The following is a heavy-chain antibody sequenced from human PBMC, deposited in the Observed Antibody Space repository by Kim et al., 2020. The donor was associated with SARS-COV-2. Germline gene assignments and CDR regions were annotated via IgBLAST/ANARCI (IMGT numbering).Heavy chain of an antibody. CDR2: ISGSGGST. V-gene: IGHV3-23*01. CDR3: AKVGGNYYDSSGYPFDY. D-gene: IGHD3-22*01. J-gene: IGHJ4*02. Sequence: GGSLRLSCAASGFTFSSYAMSWVRQAPGKGLEWVSAISGSGGSTYYADSVKGRFTISRDNSKNTLYLQMNSLRAEDTAVYYCAKVGGNYYDSSGYPFDYWGQGTQVTVSS. CDR1: GFTFSSYA.